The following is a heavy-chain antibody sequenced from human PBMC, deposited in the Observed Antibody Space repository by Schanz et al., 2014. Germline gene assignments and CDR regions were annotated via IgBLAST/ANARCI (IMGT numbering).Heavy chain of an antibody. CDR1: GFTFSIYA. J-gene: IGHJ4*02. V-gene: IGHV3-64D*08. CDR3: VKDS. Sequence: EVQLAESGGGLVQPGGSLRLSCSASGFTFSIYAMHWVRQAPGKGLEYVSAISHDGDSTYYADSVKGRFTISRDNSKRTQYLQMCSRAAEDSAVYFSVKDSRGQGTLVTVSS. CDR2: ISHDGDST.